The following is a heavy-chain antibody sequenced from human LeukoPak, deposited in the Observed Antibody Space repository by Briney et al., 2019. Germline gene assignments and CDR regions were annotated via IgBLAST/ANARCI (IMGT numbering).Heavy chain of an antibody. D-gene: IGHD2/OR15-2a*01. J-gene: IGHJ4*02. V-gene: IGHV4-30-4*01. CDR1: GGSISSGDYY. CDR2: IYYSGST. Sequence: SETLSLTCTVSGGSISSGDYYWSWIRQPPGKGLEWIGYIYYSGSTYYNPSLKSRVTISVDTSQNQFSLKLSAVTTADAAVYYCARAPTKAPLYYFYYWVQGSLVTVSS. CDR3: ARAPTKAPLYYFYY.